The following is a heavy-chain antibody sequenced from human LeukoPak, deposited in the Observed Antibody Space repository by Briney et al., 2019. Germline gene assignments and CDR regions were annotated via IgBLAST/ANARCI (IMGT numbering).Heavy chain of an antibody. V-gene: IGHV4-4*02. Sequence: SETLSLTCTVSLDSTTSNFWSWVRQPPGKGLEWIGEIHRSGSPNYNPSLQSRVTISIDRSRNQIVLELSSVTAEDTAFYYCVREILGGFNPGAYWGQGTLVSVSS. CDR3: VREILGGFNPGAY. CDR2: IHRSGSP. J-gene: IGHJ4*02. D-gene: IGHD1-14*01. CDR1: LDSTTSNF.